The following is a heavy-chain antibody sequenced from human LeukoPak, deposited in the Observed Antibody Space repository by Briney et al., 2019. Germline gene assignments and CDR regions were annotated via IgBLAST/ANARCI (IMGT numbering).Heavy chain of an antibody. CDR2: IKQDGSEK. V-gene: IGHV3-7*01. Sequence: PGGSLRLSCAASGFTFSSYWMSWVRQAPGKGLEWVANIKQDGSEKYYVDSVKGRFTISRDNAKNSLYLQMNSLRAEDTAVYYCARLEVVPAAFFPGPFDYWGQGTLVTVSS. J-gene: IGHJ4*02. CDR1: GFTFSSYW. D-gene: IGHD2-2*01. CDR3: ARLEVVPAAFFPGPFDY.